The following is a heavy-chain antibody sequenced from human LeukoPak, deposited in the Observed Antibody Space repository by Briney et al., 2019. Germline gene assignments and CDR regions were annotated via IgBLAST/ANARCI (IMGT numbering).Heavy chain of an antibody. CDR1: GGTFSSYA. D-gene: IGHD3-9*01. J-gene: IGHJ4*02. CDR3: ARDGRAYYDILTGYYHFDY. V-gene: IGHV1-69*06. Sequence: GASVKVSCKASGGTFSSYAISWVRQAPGQGLEWMGGIIPIFGTANYAQKFQGRVTITADKSTRTAYMELSRLRSDDTAVYYCARDGRAYYDILTGYYHFDYWGQGTLVTVSS. CDR2: IIPIFGTA.